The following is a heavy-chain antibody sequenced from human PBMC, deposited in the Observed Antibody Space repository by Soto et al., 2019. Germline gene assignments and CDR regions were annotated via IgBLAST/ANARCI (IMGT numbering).Heavy chain of an antibody. D-gene: IGHD4-17*01. CDR3: AAGPTVTYIDY. V-gene: IGHV1-69*12. J-gene: IGHJ4*02. CDR2: IIPICGTA. CDR1: GGTFSSYA. Sequence: QVQLVQSGAEVKKPGSSVKVSCKASGGTFSSYAISWVRQAPGQGLEWMGGIIPICGTANYAQKFQGRVRLTADQSPSTAYMELGSLGSEDTAVYYCAAGPTVTYIDYRGQGTLVTVSS.